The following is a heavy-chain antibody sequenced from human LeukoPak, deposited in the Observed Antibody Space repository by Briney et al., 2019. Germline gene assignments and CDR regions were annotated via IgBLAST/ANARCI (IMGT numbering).Heavy chain of an antibody. V-gene: IGHV6-1*01. Sequence: SQTLSLTCAISGDSVSSNSVTWNWIRQSPSKGLEWLGRTYYRSTWYNDYAVSVRGRITVNPDASKNQFSLHLNSVTPEDTAVYYCARRLTQYDCFDPWGQGILVTVSS. CDR2: TYYRSTWYN. D-gene: IGHD2-2*01. CDR1: GDSVSSNSVT. J-gene: IGHJ5*02. CDR3: ARRLTQYDCFDP.